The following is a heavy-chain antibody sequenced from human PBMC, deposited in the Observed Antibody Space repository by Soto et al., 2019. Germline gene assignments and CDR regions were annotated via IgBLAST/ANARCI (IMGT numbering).Heavy chain of an antibody. CDR1: GFTFSTYA. J-gene: IGHJ5*02. Sequence: GGSLRLSCTASGFTFSTYAMSWVRQAPGKGLEWVSAVSGSGGSTYYAASVKGRFTISRDNSKNTLYLQMSSLRAEDTAVYYCAKDHWGSSSGQGALVTVSS. CDR2: VSGSGGST. CDR3: AKDHWGSS. D-gene: IGHD3-16*01. V-gene: IGHV3-23*01.